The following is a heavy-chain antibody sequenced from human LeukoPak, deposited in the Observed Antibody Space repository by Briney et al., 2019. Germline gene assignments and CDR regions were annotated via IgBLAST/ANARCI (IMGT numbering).Heavy chain of an antibody. CDR3: ARHYIVVVVAADAFDI. CDR2: INHSGST. CDR1: GGSFSGYY. V-gene: IGHV4-34*01. D-gene: IGHD2-15*01. Sequence: SETLSLTCAVYGGSFSGYYWSWIRQPPGKGLEWIGEINHSGSTNYNPSLKSRVTISVDTSKNQFSLKLSSVTAADTAVYYCARHYIVVVVAADAFDIWGQGTMVTVSS. J-gene: IGHJ3*02.